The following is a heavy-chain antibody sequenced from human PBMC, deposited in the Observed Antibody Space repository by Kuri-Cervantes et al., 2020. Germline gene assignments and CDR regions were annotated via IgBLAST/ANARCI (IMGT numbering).Heavy chain of an antibody. CDR3: ASEGYYGSGIKGEFDY. CDR1: GFTFSSYW. D-gene: IGHD3-10*01. V-gene: IGHV3-7*01. J-gene: IGHJ4*02. CDR2: IKQDGTEK. Sequence: GGSLRLSCAASGFTFSSYWVNWVRQAPGKGLEWVANIKQDGTEKYYVDSVKGRFTISRDNAKSSLYLQMNSLRAEDTAVYYCASEGYYGSGIKGEFDYWGQGTLVTVSS.